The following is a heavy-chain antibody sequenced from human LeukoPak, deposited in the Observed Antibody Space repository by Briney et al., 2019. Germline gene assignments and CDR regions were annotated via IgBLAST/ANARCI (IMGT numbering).Heavy chain of an antibody. J-gene: IGHJ4*02. CDR2: ISSSGSTI. CDR3: ARAPTSYYYFDY. V-gene: IGHV3-48*03. CDR1: GFTFSSYE. Sequence: GGSLRLSCAASGFTFSSYEMNWVRQAPGKGLEWVSYISSSGSTIYYADSVKGRFTISRDNAKNSLYLQMNSLRAEDTAVYYCARAPTSYYYFDYWGQGTLVTVSS. D-gene: IGHD1-26*01.